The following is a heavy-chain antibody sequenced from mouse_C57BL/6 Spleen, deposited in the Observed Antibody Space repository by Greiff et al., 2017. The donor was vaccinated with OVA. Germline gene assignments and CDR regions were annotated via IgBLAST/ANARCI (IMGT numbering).Heavy chain of an antibody. CDR2: ISSGGSYT. J-gene: IGHJ2*01. Sequence: EVQLQESGGDLVKPGGSLKLSCAASGFTFSSSGMSWVRQTPDKRLEWVATISSGGSYTYYPDSVKGRFTISRDNAKNTLYLQMSSLKSEDTAMYDCARQWEGYFDYWGQGTTLTVSS. V-gene: IGHV5-6*01. CDR3: ARQWEGYFDY. CDR1: GFTFSSSG. D-gene: IGHD4-1*01.